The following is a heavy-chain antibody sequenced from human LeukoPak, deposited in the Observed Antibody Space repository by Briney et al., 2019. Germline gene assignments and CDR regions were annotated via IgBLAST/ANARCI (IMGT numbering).Heavy chain of an antibody. CDR1: GGSFSGYY. Sequence: PSGTLSLTCAVYGGSFSGYYWSWIRQPPGKGLEWIGEINHSGSTNYNPSLKSRVTISVDTSKNQFSLKLSSVTAADTAVYYCARAPYYDILTGYYWYYYGMDVWGQGTTVTVSS. V-gene: IGHV4-34*01. J-gene: IGHJ6*02. D-gene: IGHD3-9*01. CDR3: ARAPYYDILTGYYWYYYGMDV. CDR2: INHSGST.